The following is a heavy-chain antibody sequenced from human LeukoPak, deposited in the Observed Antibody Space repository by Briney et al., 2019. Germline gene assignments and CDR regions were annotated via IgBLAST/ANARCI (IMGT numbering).Heavy chain of an antibody. CDR1: GGSFSGYY. CDR3: ARGCGGDCYSDY. D-gene: IGHD2-21*02. V-gene: IGHV4-34*01. CDR2: INHSGST. J-gene: IGHJ4*02. Sequence: PSETLSLTCAVYGGSFSGYYWSWIRQPPGKGLEWIGEINHSGSTNYNPSLKSRVTISVDTSKNQFSLKLSSVTAADTAVYYCARGCGGDCYSDYWGQGTLVTVSS.